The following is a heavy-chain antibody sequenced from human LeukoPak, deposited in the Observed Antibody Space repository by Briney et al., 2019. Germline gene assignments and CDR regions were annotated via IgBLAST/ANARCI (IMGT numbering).Heavy chain of an antibody. D-gene: IGHD6-13*01. Sequence: GGSLRLSCAASGFTFSTYAVSWIRQAPAKGLEWVSDISGSGGSTYYADSVKGRFTISRDNSKDTVYLQMNSLRVDDTAVYYCAKSNREQLVRSYGLDVWGQGTTVTVSS. J-gene: IGHJ6*02. CDR2: ISGSGGST. CDR3: AKSNREQLVRSYGLDV. V-gene: IGHV3-23*01. CDR1: GFTFSTYA.